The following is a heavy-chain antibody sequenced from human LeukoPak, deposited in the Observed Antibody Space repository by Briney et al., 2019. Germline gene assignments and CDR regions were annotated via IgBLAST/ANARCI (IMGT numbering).Heavy chain of an antibody. CDR3: ARVPIPEVLWFGEEQGGYYYYYMDV. D-gene: IGHD3-10*01. CDR1: GYTFTGYY. V-gene: IGHV1-8*02. J-gene: IGHJ6*03. CDR2: MNPNSGNT. Sequence: ASVKVSCKASGYTFTGYYMHWVRQAPGQGLEWMGWMNPNSGNTGYAQKFQGRVTMTRNTSISTAYMELRSLRSDDTAMYYCARVPIPEVLWFGEEQGGYYYYYMDVWGKGTTVTISS.